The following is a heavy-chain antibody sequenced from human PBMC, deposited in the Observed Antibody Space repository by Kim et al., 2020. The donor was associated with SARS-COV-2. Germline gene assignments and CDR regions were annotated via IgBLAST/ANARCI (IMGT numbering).Heavy chain of an antibody. J-gene: IGHJ4*02. Sequence: GGSLRLSCAASGFTFSDCYLAWIRQAPGKGLELVSFISGSSSDTYYAGSVKGRFVISRDNAKNSLFLQMNSLRDEDTAAYYCASGGAGFWNPRHWGQGTLVTVSS. CDR1: GFTFSDCY. D-gene: IGHD3-3*01. CDR2: ISGSSSDT. CDR3: ASGGAGFWNPRH. V-gene: IGHV3-11*06.